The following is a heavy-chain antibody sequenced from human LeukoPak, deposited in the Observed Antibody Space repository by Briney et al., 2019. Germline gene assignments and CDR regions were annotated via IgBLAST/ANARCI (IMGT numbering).Heavy chain of an antibody. D-gene: IGHD3-22*01. Sequence: SETLSLTCTVSGGSISSYYWSWIRQPPGKGLEWIGYIYYSGSTNYNPSLKSRVTISVDTSKNQFSLKLSSVTAADTAVYYCASYDTSGYHKGYFDYWGQGTLVTVSS. V-gene: IGHV4-59*08. CDR2: IYYSGST. CDR3: ASYDTSGYHKGYFDY. J-gene: IGHJ4*02. CDR1: GGSISSYY.